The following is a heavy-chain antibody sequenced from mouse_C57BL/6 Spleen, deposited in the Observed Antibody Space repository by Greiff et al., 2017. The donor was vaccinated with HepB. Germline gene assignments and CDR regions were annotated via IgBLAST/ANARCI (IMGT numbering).Heavy chain of an antibody. Sequence: EVKLVESGPGLVKPSQSLSLTCSVTGYSITSGYYWNWIRQFPGNKLEWMGYISYDGSNNYNPSLKNRISITRDTSKNQFFLKLNSVTTEDTATYYCAREGNFYFDYGGQGTTLTVSS. CDR2: ISYDGSN. CDR1: GYSITSGYY. V-gene: IGHV3-6*01. J-gene: IGHJ2*01. CDR3: AREGNFYFDY.